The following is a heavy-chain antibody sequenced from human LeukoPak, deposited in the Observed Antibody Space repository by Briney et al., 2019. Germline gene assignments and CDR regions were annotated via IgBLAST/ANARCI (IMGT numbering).Heavy chain of an antibody. V-gene: IGHV1-69*13. J-gene: IGHJ4*02. CDR2: IIPIFGTA. Sequence: SVKVSCKASGGTFSSYAISWVRQAPGQGREWMGGIIPIFGTANYAQKFQGRVTITADESMSTAYMELSSLRSEDTAVYYCARTDNLHSGYDWIYYFDYWGQGTLVTVSS. CDR3: ARTDNLHSGYDWIYYFDY. D-gene: IGHD5-12*01. CDR1: GGTFSSYA.